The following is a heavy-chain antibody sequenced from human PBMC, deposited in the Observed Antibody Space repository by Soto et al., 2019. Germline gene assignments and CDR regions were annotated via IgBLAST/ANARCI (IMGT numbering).Heavy chain of an antibody. CDR2: IIPIFGTA. CDR3: ARLMRGAIISSYYYGRDV. Sequence: SVKVSCKASGGTFSSYVISWVRQAPGQGLEWMGGIIPIFGTANYAQKFQGRVTITADESTGTAYMELSSLRSEDTAVYYCARLMRGAIISSYYYGRDVWGQETTGSVSS. V-gene: IGHV1-69*13. D-gene: IGHD2-2*02. J-gene: IGHJ6*02. CDR1: GGTFSSYV.